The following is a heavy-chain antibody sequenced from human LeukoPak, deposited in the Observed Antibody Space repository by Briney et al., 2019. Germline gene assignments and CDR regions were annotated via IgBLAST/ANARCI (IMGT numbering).Heavy chain of an antibody. D-gene: IGHD1-7*01. J-gene: IGHJ4*02. V-gene: IGHV3-21*01. CDR3: ARAHNWKYGSFDF. Sequence: GGSLRLSCAASGFTFSSYSMNWVRQAPGKGLEWVSCISSSSSYIYYADSVKGRFTITRDNAKNSLYLQMNSLRAEDTAVYYCARAHNWKYGSFDFWGQGTLVTVSS. CDR2: ISSSSSYI. CDR1: GFTFSSYS.